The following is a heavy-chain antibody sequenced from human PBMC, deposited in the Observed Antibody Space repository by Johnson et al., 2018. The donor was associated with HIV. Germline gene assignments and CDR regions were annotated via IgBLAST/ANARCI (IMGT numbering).Heavy chain of an antibody. D-gene: IGHD6-13*01. Sequence: VQLVESGGGLVQPGGSLRLSCAASGLTVSGNYMTWVRQAPGKGLEWVSVIFSGGSTYYAGSVHGRFTISRDNSMNTLFLQMNSLRAEDTAVYYCARGRVAAGGMRGGGFDIWGQGTMVTVSS. V-gene: IGHV3-66*01. J-gene: IGHJ3*02. CDR2: IFSGGST. CDR3: ARGRVAAGGMRGGGFDI. CDR1: GLTVSGNY.